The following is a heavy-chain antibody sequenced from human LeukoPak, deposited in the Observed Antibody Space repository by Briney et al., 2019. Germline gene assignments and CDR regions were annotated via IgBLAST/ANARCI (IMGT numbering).Heavy chain of an antibody. Sequence: GGSLRLSCAASGFTFSKFTMNWVRQAPGKGLEWVSVISGNGGTTYYADSVNGRFTISRDNSKNTLYLEMNSLRAEDTAVYYCAKDQRPDSGYDIDCWGQGTLVTVSS. J-gene: IGHJ4*02. D-gene: IGHD5-12*01. V-gene: IGHV3-23*01. CDR2: ISGNGGTT. CDR1: GFTFSKFT. CDR3: AKDQRPDSGYDIDC.